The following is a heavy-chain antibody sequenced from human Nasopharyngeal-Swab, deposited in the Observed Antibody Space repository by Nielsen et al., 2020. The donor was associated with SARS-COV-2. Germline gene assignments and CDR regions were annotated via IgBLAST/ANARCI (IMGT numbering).Heavy chain of an antibody. J-gene: IGHJ4*02. D-gene: IGHD1-7*01. CDR1: GLTVSSTY. Sequence: GESLKISCAVSGLTVSSTYMSWVRQAPGKGLEWVSSISNGSSYTQYGDSVRGRFTTSRDNAKNSLYLQMNSLRAEDTAVYYCARVSEGITGTYYFDYWGQGTLVTVSS. CDR3: ARVSEGITGTYYFDY. V-gene: IGHV3-11*06. CDR2: ISNGSSYT.